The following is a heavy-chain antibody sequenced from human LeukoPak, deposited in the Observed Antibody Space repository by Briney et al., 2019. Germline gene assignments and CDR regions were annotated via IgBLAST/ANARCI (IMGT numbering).Heavy chain of an antibody. J-gene: IGHJ4*02. CDR1: GYTFSNCD. Sequence: ASVKVSCKASGYTFSNCDIFWVRQATGQGLEWMGWMNPNSGNRGYAQKLQGRLTITRNTSISTAYMELSRLRSDDTAVYYCARDQGYSSAQGVVDYWGQGTLVTVSS. D-gene: IGHD6-19*01. CDR2: MNPNSGNR. CDR3: ARDQGYSSAQGVVDY. V-gene: IGHV1-8*03.